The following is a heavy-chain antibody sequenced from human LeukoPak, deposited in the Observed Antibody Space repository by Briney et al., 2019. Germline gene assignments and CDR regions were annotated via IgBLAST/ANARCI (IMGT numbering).Heavy chain of an antibody. J-gene: IGHJ4*02. CDR3: ARIMRPQLGYLDF. Sequence: SSETLSLTCAVYGGSFSGYYWNWIRQPAGKGLEWIGRISTSGGSNYNPSLKSRVTMSLDTSKNQVSLRLISVTAADTAIYFCARIMRPQLGYLDFWGQGALVTVSS. CDR1: GGSFSGYY. V-gene: IGHV4-59*10. D-gene: IGHD2-2*01. CDR2: ISTSGGS.